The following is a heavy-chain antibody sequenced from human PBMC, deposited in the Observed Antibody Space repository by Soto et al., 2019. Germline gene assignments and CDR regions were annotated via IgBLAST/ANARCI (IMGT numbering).Heavy chain of an antibody. CDR2: INANSKNT. Sequence: QVQLEQSGADLKEPGASVRVSCKLSGDTLTRYYIHWVRQAPGQGLEWMGRINANSKNTKYAQSFQGRVTMTRNTSINTAYMELSRLRSDDTAVYYCARGGGSSFFDYWGQGILVTVSS. CDR1: GDTLTRYY. CDR3: ARGGGSSFFDY. D-gene: IGHD2-2*01. V-gene: IGHV1-2*06. J-gene: IGHJ4*02.